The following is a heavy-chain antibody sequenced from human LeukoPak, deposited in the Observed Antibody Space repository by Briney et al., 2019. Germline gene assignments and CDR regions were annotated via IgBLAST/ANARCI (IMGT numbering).Heavy chain of an antibody. D-gene: IGHD3-3*01. J-gene: IGHJ3*02. CDR1: GFTFSSYW. CDR2: INSDGSST. CDR3: AKGGMYYDFWSGNDAFDI. Sequence: GGSLRLSCAASGFTFSSYWMHWVRQAPGKGLVWVSRINSDGSSTSYADSVKGRFTISRDNAKNTLYLQMNSLRAEDTAVYYCAKGGMYYDFWSGNDAFDIWGQGTMVTVSS. V-gene: IGHV3-74*01.